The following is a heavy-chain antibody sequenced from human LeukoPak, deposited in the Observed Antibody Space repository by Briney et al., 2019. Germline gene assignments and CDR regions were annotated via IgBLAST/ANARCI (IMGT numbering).Heavy chain of an antibody. CDR2: TIPIFGTA. Sequence: SVKVSCKASGGTFSSYAISWVRQAPGQGLEWMGGTIPIFGTANYAQKFQGRVTITADESTSTAYMELSSLRSEDTAVYYCARAVTSDGGLHFDLWGRGTLVTVSS. J-gene: IGHJ2*01. D-gene: IGHD4-23*01. V-gene: IGHV1-69*13. CDR1: GGTFSSYA. CDR3: ARAVTSDGGLHFDL.